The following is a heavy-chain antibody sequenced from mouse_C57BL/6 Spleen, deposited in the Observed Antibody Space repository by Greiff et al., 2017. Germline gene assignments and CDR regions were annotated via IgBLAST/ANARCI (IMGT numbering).Heavy chain of an antibody. Sequence: EVQLVESGGGLVKPGGSLKLSCAASGFTFSSYAMSWVRQTPEKRLEWVATISDGGSYTYYPDNVKGRFTISRDNAKTNLYLQMSHLKSEDTAMYYCANYYGSSRYYAMDYWGQGTSVTVSS. CDR1: GFTFSSYA. CDR2: ISDGGSYT. V-gene: IGHV5-4*01. J-gene: IGHJ4*01. D-gene: IGHD1-1*01. CDR3: ANYYGSSRYYAMDY.